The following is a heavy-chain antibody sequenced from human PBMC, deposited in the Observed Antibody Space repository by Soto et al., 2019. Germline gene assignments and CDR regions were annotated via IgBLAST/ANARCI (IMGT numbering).Heavy chain of an antibody. CDR2: LSGSGRST. Sequence: EVQVLESGGGLVQPGGSLRLSCAASGFTFSTYGMSWVRQAPGKGLEWVSDLSGSGRSTYYTDSVKGRITISRDNSKNTLYLQMNSLSAEDTAVTYCGKRPLPEGLQGTLGAFDFWGQGTMVTVSS. CDR3: GKRPLPEGLQGTLGAFDF. V-gene: IGHV3-23*01. J-gene: IGHJ3*01. CDR1: GFTFSTYG.